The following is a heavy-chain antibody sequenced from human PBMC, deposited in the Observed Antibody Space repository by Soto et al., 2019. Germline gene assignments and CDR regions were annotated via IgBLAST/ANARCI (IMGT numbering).Heavy chain of an antibody. J-gene: IGHJ6*02. CDR1: GYTFTSYG. CDR3: ARDRNYYDSSGGYYHYGMDG. CDR2: ISAYNGNT. V-gene: IGHV1-18*01. Sequence: AXVKVSCMASGYTFTSYGIRWVRQAPGQCLELTGWISAYNGNTNYAQKLQGRVTMTTDTSTSTAYMELRSLRSDDTAVYYCARDRNYYDSSGGYYHYGMDGWGQGTTVTVSS. D-gene: IGHD3-22*01.